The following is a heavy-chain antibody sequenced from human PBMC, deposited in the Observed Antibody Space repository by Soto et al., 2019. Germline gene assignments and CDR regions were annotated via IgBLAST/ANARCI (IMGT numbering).Heavy chain of an antibody. CDR1: GGSISSYY. V-gene: IGHV4-59*08. J-gene: IGHJ6*03. CDR3: ARLGSTSPYYYYYMDV. CDR2: IYYSGGT. D-gene: IGHD2-2*01. Sequence: QVQLQESGPGLVKPSETLSLTCTVSGGSISSYYWSWIRQPPGKGLEWIGYIYYSGGTNYNPSLKSRVTISVDTSKNQFSLKLSSVTAADTAVYYCARLGSTSPYYYYYMDVWGKGTTVTVSS.